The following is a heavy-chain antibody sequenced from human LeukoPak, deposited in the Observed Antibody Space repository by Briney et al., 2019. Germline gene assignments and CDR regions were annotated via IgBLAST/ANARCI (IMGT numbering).Heavy chain of an antibody. J-gene: IGHJ1*01. V-gene: IGHV4-61*02. CDR2: IYTSGST. CDR1: GGSISSGSYY. Sequence: SQTLSLTCTASGGSISSGSYYWSWIRQPAGKGLEWIGRIYTSGSTNYNPSLKSRVTISVDTSKNQFSLKLSSVTAADTAVYYCAREDYYDSSGYFAEYFQHWGQGTLVTVSS. CDR3: AREDYYDSSGYFAEYFQH. D-gene: IGHD3-22*01.